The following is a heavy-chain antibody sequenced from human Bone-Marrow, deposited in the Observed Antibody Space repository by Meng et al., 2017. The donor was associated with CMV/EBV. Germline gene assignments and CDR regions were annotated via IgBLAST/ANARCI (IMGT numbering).Heavy chain of an antibody. CDR1: GFTFSSYW. CDR3: ARDYYYYYGMDV. V-gene: IGHV3-7*01. J-gene: IGHJ6*02. CDR2: IKQDGSEK. Sequence: GESLKISCAASGFTFSSYWMSWVRQAPGKGLEWVANIKQDGSEKYYVDSVKGRFTISSDNAKNSLYLQMNSLRAEDTAVYYCARDYYYYYGMDVWGQGTTVTVSS.